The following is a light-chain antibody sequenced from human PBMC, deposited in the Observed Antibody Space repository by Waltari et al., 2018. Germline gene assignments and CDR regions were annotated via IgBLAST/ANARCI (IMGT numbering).Light chain of an antibody. Sequence: SYELPQPPSVSVSPGQTASITCSGDTLGDKYACWYQQKPGQSPVLVIYQDSKRPSGIPERFSGSNSGNTATLTISGTQAMDEADYYCQAWDSSTGGVFGGGTKLTVL. CDR2: QDS. CDR1: TLGDKY. J-gene: IGLJ2*01. V-gene: IGLV3-1*01. CDR3: QAWDSSTGGV.